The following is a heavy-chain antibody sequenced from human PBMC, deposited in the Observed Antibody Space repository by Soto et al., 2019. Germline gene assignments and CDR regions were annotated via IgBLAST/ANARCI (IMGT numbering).Heavy chain of an antibody. CDR1: GFTFSSYW. V-gene: IGHV3-7*01. D-gene: IGHD6-6*01. J-gene: IGHJ4*02. CDR2: IKQDGSEK. CDR3: AREDSSSSMYYFDY. Sequence: EVQLVESGGGLVQPGGSLRLSCAASGFTFSSYWMSWVRQAPGKGLEWVANIKQDGSEKYYVDSVKGRFTISRDNAKNSLYLQMTSLRAEDTAVYYCAREDSSSSMYYFDYWGQGTLVTVSS.